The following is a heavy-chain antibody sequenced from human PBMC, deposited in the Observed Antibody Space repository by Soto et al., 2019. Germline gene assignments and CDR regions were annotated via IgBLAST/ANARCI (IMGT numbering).Heavy chain of an antibody. J-gene: IGHJ4*02. CDR2: ISATGGGT. V-gene: IGHV3-23*01. CDR1: GSKFSNYA. Sequence: GGSLRLSCASSGSKFSNYAMSLVRQAPGKGLEWVSLISATGGGTYYADSVKGRFTISRDNSHNTLYLQVHSLTAEDTAVYYCAKDRRAGGNSAFYFDFWGQGAQVTVSS. D-gene: IGHD3-16*01. CDR3: AKDRRAGGNSAFYFDF.